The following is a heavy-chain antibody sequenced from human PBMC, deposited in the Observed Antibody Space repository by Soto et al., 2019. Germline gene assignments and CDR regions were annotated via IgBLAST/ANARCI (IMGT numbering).Heavy chain of an antibody. CDR2: INPNSGGT. CDR1: GYTFTGYY. CDR3: ARVNVVVVAATREYYFDY. V-gene: IGHV1-2*02. J-gene: IGHJ4*02. Sequence: ASVKVSCKASGYTFTGYYMHWVRQAPGQGLEWMGWINPNSGGTNYAQKFQGRVTMTRDTSISTAYMELSRLRSDDTAVYYCARVNVVVVAATREYYFDYWGQGTLVTVYS. D-gene: IGHD2-15*01.